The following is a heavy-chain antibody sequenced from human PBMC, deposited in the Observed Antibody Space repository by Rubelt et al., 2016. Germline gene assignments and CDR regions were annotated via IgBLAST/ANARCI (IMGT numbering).Heavy chain of an antibody. J-gene: IGHJ2*01. CDR2: ISYSGST. D-gene: IGHD3-10*01. CDR3: ARSYYYGSGTYFWFFDL. Sequence: QLQLQESGPGLVKPSETLSLTCTVSGGSISSSNYYWGWIRQPPGKGLEWIGIISYSGSTYYSPSLKSRVTIPVDTSKNQFSRKLSSGTAADTAVYYCARSYYYGSGTYFWFFDLWGRGTLVTVSS. V-gene: IGHV4-39*01. CDR1: GGSISSSNYY.